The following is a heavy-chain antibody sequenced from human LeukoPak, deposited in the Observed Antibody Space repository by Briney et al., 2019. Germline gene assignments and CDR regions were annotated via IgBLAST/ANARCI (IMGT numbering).Heavy chain of an antibody. CDR3: ARQLGYCSSTSCYADKIDY. CDR2: IYYSGST. D-gene: IGHD2-2*01. J-gene: IGHJ4*02. V-gene: IGHV4-39*01. Sequence: SETLSLTCTVSGGSISSSSYYWGWIRQPPGKGLEWIGSIYYSGSTYYNPSLKSRVAISVDTSKNQFSLKLSSVTAADTAVYYCARQLGYCSSTSCYADKIDYWGQGTLVTVSS. CDR1: GGSISSSSYY.